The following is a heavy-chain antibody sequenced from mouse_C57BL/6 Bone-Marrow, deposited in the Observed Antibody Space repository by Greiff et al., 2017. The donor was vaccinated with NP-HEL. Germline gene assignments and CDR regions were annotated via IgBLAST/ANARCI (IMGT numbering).Heavy chain of an antibody. Sequence: VQLQQSGPELVKPGASVKISCKASGYAFSSSWMNWVKQRPGKGLEWIGRIYPGDGDTKYNGKFKGKATLTADKSSSTSYMQLSSLTSEDSSVYFCARGGYVDYWGQGTTLTVSS. J-gene: IGHJ2*01. CDR3: ARGGYVDY. V-gene: IGHV1-82*01. CDR1: GYAFSSSW. CDR2: IYPGDGDT.